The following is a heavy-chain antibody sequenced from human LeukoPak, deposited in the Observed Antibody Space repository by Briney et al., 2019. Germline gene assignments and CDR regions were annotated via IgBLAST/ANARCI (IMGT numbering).Heavy chain of an antibody. D-gene: IGHD3-22*01. V-gene: IGHV3-21*01. CDR2: ISSYSTYI. Sequence: GGSLRLSCAASGFSFSDYSMNWVRQAPGKGLEWVSFISSYSTYIYYADSLKGRFTISRDNAKNSLYLQMNSLRAEDTAVYYCARDSFARYDSSGSSSYDYWGQGTLVTVSS. CDR1: GFSFSDYS. CDR3: ARDSFARYDSSGSSSYDY. J-gene: IGHJ4*02.